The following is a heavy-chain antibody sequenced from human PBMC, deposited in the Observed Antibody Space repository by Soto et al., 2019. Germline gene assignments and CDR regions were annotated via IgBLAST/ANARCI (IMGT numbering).Heavy chain of an antibody. V-gene: IGHV3-30*04. D-gene: IGHD6-13*01. Sequence: QVQLVESGGGVVQPGRSLRLSCAASGFTFRNYAMYWVRQAPNKGLEWVAVISYDGRSKYYADSVKGRFTISRDSSKNTLYLQMNSLRAEDTAVYYCARERGIVATGKFSYWGQGTLVTVSS. J-gene: IGHJ4*02. CDR3: ARERGIVATGKFSY. CDR1: GFTFRNYA. CDR2: ISYDGRSK.